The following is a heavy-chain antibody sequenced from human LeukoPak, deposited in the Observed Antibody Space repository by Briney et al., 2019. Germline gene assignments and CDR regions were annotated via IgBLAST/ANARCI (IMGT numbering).Heavy chain of an antibody. CDR1: GFTFSNYG. CDR3: ARADYDSSGYSPDY. Sequence: GGSLRLSCAASGFTFSNYGMDWVRQAPGKGLEWVAVIWYDGSNKYYADSVKGRFTISRDNSKNTLYLQMNSLRAEDTAVYYCARADYDSSGYSPDYWGQGTLVTVSS. V-gene: IGHV3-33*08. D-gene: IGHD3-22*01. CDR2: IWYDGSNK. J-gene: IGHJ4*02.